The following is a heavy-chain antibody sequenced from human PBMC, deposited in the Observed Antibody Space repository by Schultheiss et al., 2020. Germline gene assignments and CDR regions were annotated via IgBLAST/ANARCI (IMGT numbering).Heavy chain of an antibody. Sequence: SCAASGFTFSSYGMHWVRQAPGKGLEWVAVIWYDGSNKYYADSVKGRFTISRDNSKNTLYLQMNSLRAEDTAVYYCSRDLGYGDYCYYYGMDVWGQGTTVTVS. CDR2: IWYDGSNK. J-gene: IGHJ6*02. D-gene: IGHD4-17*01. CDR1: GFTFSSYG. CDR3: SRDLGYGDYCYYYGMDV. V-gene: IGHV3-33*01.